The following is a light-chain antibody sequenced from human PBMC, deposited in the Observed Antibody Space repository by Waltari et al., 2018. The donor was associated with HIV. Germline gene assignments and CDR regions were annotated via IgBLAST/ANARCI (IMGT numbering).Light chain of an antibody. CDR1: SSNLGARYP. V-gene: IGLV1-40*01. CDR2: GDT. Sequence: QSVLTQPPSVPGAPGQRVTLPCTGISSNLGARYPVHWYQQFPGEAPQLLIYGDTNRPSGVPDRFSGSKSGTSASLAITGLQGDDEADYYCQSYDSSLSASVFGGGTKLTVL. J-gene: IGLJ3*02. CDR3: QSYDSSLSASV.